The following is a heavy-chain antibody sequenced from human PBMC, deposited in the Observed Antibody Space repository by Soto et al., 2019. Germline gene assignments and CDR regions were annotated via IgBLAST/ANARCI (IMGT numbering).Heavy chain of an antibody. Sequence: QVHLVQSGGALVKPGGSLRLSCVASGFTLDDYYISWVRQVPGRGLEWLSYISQTGTYTNYVDSVRGRFTISRDNAKNSLYLQMNSLRAEDTALYFCTSAERGRSGVRIWGQGSLVTVSS. D-gene: IGHD3-3*01. CDR3: TSAERGRSGVRI. CDR1: GFTLDDYY. J-gene: IGHJ4*02. CDR2: ISQTGTYT. V-gene: IGHV3-11*06.